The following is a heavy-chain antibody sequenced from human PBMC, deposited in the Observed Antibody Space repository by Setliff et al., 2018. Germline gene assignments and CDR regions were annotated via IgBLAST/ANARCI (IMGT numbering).Heavy chain of an antibody. J-gene: IGHJ6*03. CDR2: IYYSGST. D-gene: IGHD3-10*01. V-gene: IGHV4-59*06. CDR1: GGSISTYY. Sequence: SETLSLTCTVSGGSISTYYWSWIRQPPGKGLEWIGYIYYSGSTYNNPSLKSRVTISVDTSKNQFSLKLRSVTAADTAVYYCAGGSGSYPPHMDVWGKGTTVTVSS. CDR3: AGGSGSYPPHMDV.